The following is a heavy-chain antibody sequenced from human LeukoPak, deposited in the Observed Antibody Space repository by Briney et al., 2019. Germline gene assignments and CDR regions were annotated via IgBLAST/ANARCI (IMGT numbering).Heavy chain of an antibody. CDR2: ISAYNGNT. J-gene: IGHJ5*02. CDR1: GGTFSSYG. V-gene: IGHV1-18*01. D-gene: IGHD3-22*01. CDR3: ATVPHYYDRVGWFDP. Sequence: GASVKVSCKASGGTFSSYGISWVRQAPGQGLEWMGWISAYNGNTNYAQKVQGRVTMTTDTSTSTAYMELRSLRSDDTAVYYCATVPHYYDRVGWFDPWGQGTLVTVSS.